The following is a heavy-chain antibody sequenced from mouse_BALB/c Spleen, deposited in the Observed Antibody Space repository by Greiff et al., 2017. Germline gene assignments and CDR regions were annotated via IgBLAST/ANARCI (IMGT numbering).Heavy chain of an antibody. Sequence: EVKVEESGTVLARPGASVKMSCKASGYSFTSYWMHWVKQRPGQGLEWIGAIYPGNSDTSYNQKFKGKAKLTAVTSASTAYMELSSLTNEDSAVYYCTRSYDYDSPFAYWGQGTLVTVSA. CDR1: GYSFTSYW. J-gene: IGHJ3*01. CDR2: IYPGNSDT. D-gene: IGHD2-4*01. V-gene: IGHV1-5*01. CDR3: TRSYDYDSPFAY.